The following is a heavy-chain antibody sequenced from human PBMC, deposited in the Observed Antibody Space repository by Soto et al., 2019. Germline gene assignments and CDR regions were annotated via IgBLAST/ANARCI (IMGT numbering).Heavy chain of an antibody. CDR2: ISAYNGNT. CDR1: GYTFTSYG. D-gene: IGHD3-22*01. J-gene: IGHJ4*02. CDR3: ARLRVRYYHSSCYYSRWC. V-gene: IGHV1-18*01. Sequence: ASVKVSCKASGYTFTSYGISWVRQAPGQGLEWMGWISAYNGNTNYAQKLQGRVTMTTDTSTSTAYMELRSLRSDDTAVYYCARLRVRYYHSSCYYSRWCWDRGXLVAVSS.